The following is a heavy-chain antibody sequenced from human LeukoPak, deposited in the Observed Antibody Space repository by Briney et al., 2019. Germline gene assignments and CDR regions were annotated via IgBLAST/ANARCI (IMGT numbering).Heavy chain of an antibody. J-gene: IGHJ5*02. CDR2: IIPIFGTA. D-gene: IGHD1-7*01. CDR3: ARSPYNWNLQGVGGWFDP. V-gene: IGHV1-69*05. Sequence: GASVKVSCKASGYTFTSYGISWVRQAPGQGLEWMGGIIPIFGTANYAQKFQGRVTITTDESTSTAYMELSSLRSEDTAVYYCARSPYNWNLQGVGGWFDPWGQGTLVTVSS. CDR1: GYTFTSYG.